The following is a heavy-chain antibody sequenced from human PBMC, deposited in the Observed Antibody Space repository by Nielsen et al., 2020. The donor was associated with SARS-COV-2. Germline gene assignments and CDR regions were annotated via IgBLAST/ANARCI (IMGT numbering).Heavy chain of an antibody. CDR3: ARQSRSYLHYFDY. J-gene: IGHJ4*02. D-gene: IGHD1-26*01. CDR2: INAGNGNT. CDR1: GYTFTSYA. Sequence: ASVKVSCKASGYTFTSYAMHWVRQAPGQRLEWMGWINAGNGNTKYSQKFQGRVTITRDTSASTAYMELSSLRSEDTAVYYCARQSRSYLHYFDYWGQGTLVTVSS. V-gene: IGHV1-3*01.